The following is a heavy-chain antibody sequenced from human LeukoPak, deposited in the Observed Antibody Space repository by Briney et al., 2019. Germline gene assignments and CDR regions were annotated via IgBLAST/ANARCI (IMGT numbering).Heavy chain of an antibody. J-gene: IGHJ4*02. Sequence: SETLSLTCTVSGGSIRSSSYYWGWIRQPPGEGLEWIGSIYYSGSTYYNPSLKSRVTISVDTSKNQFSLKLSSVTAAETAVYYCASAPGDRVHYWGQGTLVTVSS. CDR1: GGSIRSSSYY. CDR3: ASAPGDRVHY. V-gene: IGHV4-39*01. D-gene: IGHD7-27*01. CDR2: IYYSGST.